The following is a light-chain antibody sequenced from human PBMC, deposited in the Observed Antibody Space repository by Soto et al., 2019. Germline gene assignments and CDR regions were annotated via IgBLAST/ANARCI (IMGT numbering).Light chain of an antibody. J-gene: IGLJ3*02. Sequence: QSALTQPPSASGSPGQSVTISCTGTSSDVGTYNYVSWYQQHAGKAPKLMIYEVTKRPSGVPNRFSGSKSANTASLTVSGLQAEDEADYYCSSFASSNTWVFGAGTKLTVL. CDR1: SSDVGTYNY. CDR2: EVT. V-gene: IGLV2-8*01. CDR3: SSFASSNTWV.